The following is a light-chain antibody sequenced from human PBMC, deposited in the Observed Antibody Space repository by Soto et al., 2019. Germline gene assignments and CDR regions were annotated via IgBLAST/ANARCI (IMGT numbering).Light chain of an antibody. Sequence: QSVLTQPPPVSGAPGQRVTISCSGSSSDIGAGYDVHWYQQLPGKAPKLLIYANNNRPSGVPDRFSGSKSVTSASLAIAGLQAEDEADYYCQSYDTTLTVFGTGTKVTVL. V-gene: IGLV1-40*01. CDR1: SSDIGAGYD. J-gene: IGLJ1*01. CDR3: QSYDTTLTV. CDR2: ANN.